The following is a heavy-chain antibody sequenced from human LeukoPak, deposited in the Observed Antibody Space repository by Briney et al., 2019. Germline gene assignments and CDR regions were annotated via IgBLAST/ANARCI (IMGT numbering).Heavy chain of an antibody. V-gene: IGHV4-59*01. CDR3: AREISYSGAFDY. J-gene: IGHJ4*02. CDR2: IYYSGST. D-gene: IGHD3-10*01. CDR1: GGSISSYY. Sequence: PSETLFLTCTVSGGSISSYYWSWIRQPPGKGLEWIGYIYYSGSTYYNPFLKSRVTISVDTSKNHFSLRLSSVTAADTAVYYCAREISYSGAFDYWGQGTLVTVSS.